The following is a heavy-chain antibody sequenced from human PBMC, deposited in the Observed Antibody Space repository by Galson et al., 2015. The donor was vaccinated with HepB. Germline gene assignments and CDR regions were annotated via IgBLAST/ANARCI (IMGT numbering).Heavy chain of an antibody. Sequence: LSLTCTVSGGSISSGSYYWSWIQQPAGKGLEWIGRIYTSGSTNYNPSLKSRVTMSVDTSKNQFSLKLSSVTAADTAVYYCARTSQGSEYSSSSDYYYYYYMDVWGKGTTVTVSS. J-gene: IGHJ6*03. CDR3: ARTSQGSEYSSSSDYYYYYYMDV. V-gene: IGHV4-61*02. CDR1: GGSISSGSYY. CDR2: IYTSGST. D-gene: IGHD6-6*01.